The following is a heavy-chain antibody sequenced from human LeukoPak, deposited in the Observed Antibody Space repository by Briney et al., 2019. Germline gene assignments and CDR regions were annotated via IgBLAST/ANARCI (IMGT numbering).Heavy chain of an antibody. V-gene: IGHV3-23*01. D-gene: IGHD4-17*01. Sequence: GGSPRLSCAASEFTFYSYGMSWVRQAPGKGLEWVSSISGSGGTTYYTDSVKGRFTISRDNSMETLFLQMNSLRAEDTAVYYCAKASGYGDYGYYSYYIDVWGKGTTVTISS. CDR3: AKASGYGDYGYYSYYIDV. CDR2: ISGSGGTT. J-gene: IGHJ6*03. CDR1: EFTFYSYG.